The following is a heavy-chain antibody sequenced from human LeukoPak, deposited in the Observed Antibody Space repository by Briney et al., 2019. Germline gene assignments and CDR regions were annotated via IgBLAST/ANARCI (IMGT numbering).Heavy chain of an antibody. D-gene: IGHD3-10*01. J-gene: IGHJ5*02. CDR3: ARAPRITMVRGVIYWFDP. CDR2: MNPNSGNT. V-gene: IGHV1-8*03. CDR1: GYTFTSYD. Sequence: ASVKVSCKASGYTFTSYDINWVRQAPGQGLEWMGWMNPNSGNTGYVQKFQGRVTITRNTSISTAYMELSSLRSEDTAVYYCARAPRITMVRGVIYWFDPWGQGTLVTVSS.